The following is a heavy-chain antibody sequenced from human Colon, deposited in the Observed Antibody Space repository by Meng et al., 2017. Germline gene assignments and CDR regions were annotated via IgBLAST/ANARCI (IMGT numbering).Heavy chain of an antibody. CDR3: ARHGGYYQDF. Sequence: QEQLQWSGPGLWKPSGTLSLACSVSGASVSVNSYWSWVRQPPGRGLEWIGQIDHRGSAYYRPSLNSRVTMSLDKSRNQFSLRLTSVTAADTAVYYCARHGGYYQDFWGQGTLVTVSS. V-gene: IGHV4-4*02. CDR1: GASVSVNSY. CDR2: IDHRGSA. D-gene: IGHD4-23*01. J-gene: IGHJ4*02.